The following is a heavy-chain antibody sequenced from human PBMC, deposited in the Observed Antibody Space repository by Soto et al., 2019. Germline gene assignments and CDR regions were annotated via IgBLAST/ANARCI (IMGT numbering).Heavy chain of an antibody. J-gene: IGHJ4*02. CDR2: ISGYNGNT. Sequence: QVQLVQSGTEVRKPGASVKVSCKASGYTFTSYGINWVRQAPGQGLEWMGWISGYNGNTDYVQRLQDRVTMTTDTSTRTAYMELRNLRSDDSAVHYCARTDLKLRGLDYWGQGTLVTVSS. CDR3: ARTDLKLRGLDY. V-gene: IGHV1-18*01. CDR1: GYTFTSYG. D-gene: IGHD1-7*01.